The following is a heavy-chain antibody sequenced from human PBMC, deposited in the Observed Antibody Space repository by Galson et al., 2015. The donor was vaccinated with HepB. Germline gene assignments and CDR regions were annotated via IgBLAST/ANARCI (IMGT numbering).Heavy chain of an antibody. Sequence: PGLSCAASGFTFSNAWMSWVRQAPGKGLEWVGRIKSKTDGGTTDYAAPVRGRFTISRDDSKNTLYLQMNSLKTEDTAVYYCTTGPKMGDIVVVPAAGDYYYYGMDVWGQGTTVTVSS. D-gene: IGHD2-2*01. CDR2: IKSKTDGGTT. V-gene: IGHV3-15*01. CDR1: GFTFSNAW. J-gene: IGHJ6*02. CDR3: TTGPKMGDIVVVPAAGDYYYYGMDV.